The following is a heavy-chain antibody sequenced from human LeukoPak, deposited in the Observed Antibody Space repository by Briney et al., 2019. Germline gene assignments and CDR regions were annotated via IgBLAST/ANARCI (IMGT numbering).Heavy chain of an antibody. J-gene: IGHJ6*03. CDR1: GGSIGSSTYY. CDR3: ARLEGAGGYCTGGTCYGRTYSSMDV. D-gene: IGHD2-15*01. V-gene: IGHV4-39*01. CDR2: ISYSGNT. Sequence: PSETLSLTCTVSGGSIGSSTYYWGWIRQPPGKGLEWIGSISYSGNTYYNPSLKSLVFISVDTSKNQFSLQISSVTAAATAVYYCARLEGAGGYCTGGTCYGRTYSSMDVWGKGTTVTVSS.